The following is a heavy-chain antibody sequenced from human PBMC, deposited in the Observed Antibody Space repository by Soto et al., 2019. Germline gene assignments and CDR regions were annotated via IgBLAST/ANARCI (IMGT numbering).Heavy chain of an antibody. CDR1: GGSFSGYY. V-gene: IGHV4-34*01. J-gene: IGHJ4*02. D-gene: IGHD6-19*01. CDR3: ARALILNRRGAVASIDY. CDR2: INHSGST. Sequence: PSETLSLTCAVYGGSFSGYYWSWIRQPPGKGLEWIGEINHSGSTNYNPSLKSRVTISVDTSKNQFSLKLSSVTAADTAVYYCARALILNRRGAVASIDYWGQGTLVTISS.